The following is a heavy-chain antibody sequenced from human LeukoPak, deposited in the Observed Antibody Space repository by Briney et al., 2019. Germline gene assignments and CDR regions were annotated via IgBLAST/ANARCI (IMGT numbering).Heavy chain of an antibody. V-gene: IGHV1-18*01. CDR3: ARDLGGVIRLNYYYMDV. D-gene: IGHD3-16*02. J-gene: IGHJ6*03. Sequence: ASVKVSCKASGYTFTSYGISWVRQAPGQGLEWMGCISAYNGNTNYAQKLQGRVTMTTDTSTSTAYMEMRSLRSDDTAVYYCARDLGGVIRLNYYYMDVWGKGATVTVSS. CDR2: ISAYNGNT. CDR1: GYTFTSYG.